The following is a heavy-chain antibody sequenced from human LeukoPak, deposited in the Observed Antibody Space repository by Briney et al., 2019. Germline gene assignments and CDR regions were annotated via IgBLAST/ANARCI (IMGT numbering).Heavy chain of an antibody. CDR1: GGSISSYY. J-gene: IGHJ2*01. CDR3: AREHGYYDSSGYYSPWWYFDL. Sequence: SETLSLTCTVSGGSISSYYWSWIRQPPGKGLEWIGYIYYSGSTNYNPSLKSRVTISVDTSKNQFSLKLSSVTAADTAVYYCAREHGYYDSSGYYSPWWYFDLWGRGTLVTVSS. D-gene: IGHD3-22*01. CDR2: IYYSGST. V-gene: IGHV4-59*12.